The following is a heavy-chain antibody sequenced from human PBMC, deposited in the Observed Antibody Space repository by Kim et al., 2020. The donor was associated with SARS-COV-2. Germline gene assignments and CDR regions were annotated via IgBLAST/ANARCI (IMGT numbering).Heavy chain of an antibody. CDR1: GFTVSSNY. D-gene: IGHD6-19*01. Sequence: GGSLRLSCAASGFTVSSNYMSWVRQAPGKGLEWVSVIYSGGSTYYADSVKGRFTISRDNSKNTLYLQMNSLRAEDTAVYYCARPSSGWYRDAFDIWGQGTMVTVSS. V-gene: IGHV3-66*02. CDR2: IYSGGST. CDR3: ARPSSGWYRDAFDI. J-gene: IGHJ3*02.